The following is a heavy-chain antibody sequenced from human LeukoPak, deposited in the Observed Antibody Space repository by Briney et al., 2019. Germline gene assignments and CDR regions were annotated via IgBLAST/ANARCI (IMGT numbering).Heavy chain of an antibody. CDR2: IRSKAYGGTT. CDR3: TTYKQLVKN. V-gene: IGHV3-49*04. Sequence: GRSLRLSCTASGFTFGDYAMSWVRQAPGKGLEWVGFIRSKAYGGTTEYAASVKGRFTISRDDSKSIAYLQMNRLKTEDTAVYYCTTYKQLVKNWGQGTLVTVSS. CDR1: GFTFGDYA. J-gene: IGHJ4*02. D-gene: IGHD6-13*01.